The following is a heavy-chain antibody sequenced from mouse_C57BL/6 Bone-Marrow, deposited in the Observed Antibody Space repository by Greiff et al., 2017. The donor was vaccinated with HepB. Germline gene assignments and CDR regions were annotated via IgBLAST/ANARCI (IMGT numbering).Heavy chain of an antibody. CDR3: ARTDYYYGSSFFAY. Sequence: EVQLQQSGPGLVKPSQSLSLTCSVTGYSITSGYYWNWIRQLPGNKLEWMGYISYDGSNNYNPSLKNRISITRDTSKNQFFLKLNSVTTEDTATYYCARTDYYYGSSFFAYWGQGTLVTVSA. J-gene: IGHJ3*01. CDR1: GYSITSGYY. D-gene: IGHD1-1*01. CDR2: ISYDGSN. V-gene: IGHV3-6*01.